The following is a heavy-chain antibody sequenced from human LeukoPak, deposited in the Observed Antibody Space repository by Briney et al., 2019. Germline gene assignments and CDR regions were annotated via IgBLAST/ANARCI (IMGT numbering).Heavy chain of an antibody. V-gene: IGHV4-39*07. CDR3: ARDLWFGGPRGAFDI. J-gene: IGHJ3*02. D-gene: IGHD3-10*01. CDR2: IYYSGST. Sequence: SETPSLTCTVSGGSISSSSYYWGWIRQPPGKGLEWIGSIYYSGSTYYNPSLKSRVTISVDTSKNQFSLKLTSVTAADTAVYYCARDLWFGGPRGAFDIWGQGTMVTVSS. CDR1: GGSISSSSYY.